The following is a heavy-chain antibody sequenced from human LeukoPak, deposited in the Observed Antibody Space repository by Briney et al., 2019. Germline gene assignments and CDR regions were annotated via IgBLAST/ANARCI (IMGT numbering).Heavy chain of an antibody. Sequence: ASVKVSCKVSGYTLTELSMHCVRQAPGKGLEWMGGFDPEDGETIYAQKIQGRVTMTEDTSTDTAYMELSSLKSEDTAVYYCATHGTGGFDYWGQGTLVTVSS. CDR2: FDPEDGET. D-gene: IGHD1-26*01. CDR3: ATHGTGGFDY. CDR1: GYTLTELS. V-gene: IGHV1-24*01. J-gene: IGHJ4*02.